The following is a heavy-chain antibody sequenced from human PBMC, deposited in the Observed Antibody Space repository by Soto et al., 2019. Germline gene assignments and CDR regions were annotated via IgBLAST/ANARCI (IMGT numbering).Heavy chain of an antibody. V-gene: IGHV4-31*03. D-gene: IGHD3-10*01. Sequence: QVQLQESGPGLVKPSQTLSLTCTVSGGSISSGGYYWSWIRQHPGKGLEWIGYIYYSGSTYYNPSLKSRVTISVDTSKNQFSLKLSSVTAEDTAVYYCPRVWPWRDPITMVRGVIPYYFDYWGQGTLVTVSS. CDR2: IYYSGST. CDR3: PRVWPWRDPITMVRGVIPYYFDY. J-gene: IGHJ4*02. CDR1: GGSISSGGYY.